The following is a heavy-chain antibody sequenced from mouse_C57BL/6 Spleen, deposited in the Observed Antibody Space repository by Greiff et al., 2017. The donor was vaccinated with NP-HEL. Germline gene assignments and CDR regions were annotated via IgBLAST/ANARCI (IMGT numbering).Heavy chain of an antibody. CDR3: ARRGYSNYGLYYCDY. CDR2: FHPYNDDT. Sequence: VQLQQSGAELVKPGASVKMSCKASGYTFTTYPIEWMKQNHGKSLEWIGNFHPYNDDTKYNEKFKGKATLTVEKSSSTVYLELSRLTSDDSAVYYGARRGYSNYGLYYCDYWGQGTTLTVSS. J-gene: IGHJ2*01. V-gene: IGHV1-47*01. D-gene: IGHD2-5*01. CDR1: GYTFTTYP.